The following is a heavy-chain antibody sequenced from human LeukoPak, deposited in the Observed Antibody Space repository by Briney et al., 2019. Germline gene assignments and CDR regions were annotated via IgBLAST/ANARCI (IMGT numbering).Heavy chain of an antibody. Sequence: GASVKVSCKASGYTFTSYGISWVRQAPGQGLEWMGWISAYNGNTNYAQKLQGRVTMTTDTSTSTAYMELRSLRSDDTAVYYCARAGYRGYYYYYMDVWGKGTTVTVSS. V-gene: IGHV1-18*01. CDR3: ARAGYRGYYYYYMDV. J-gene: IGHJ6*03. CDR2: ISAYNGNT. D-gene: IGHD5-24*01. CDR1: GYTFTSYG.